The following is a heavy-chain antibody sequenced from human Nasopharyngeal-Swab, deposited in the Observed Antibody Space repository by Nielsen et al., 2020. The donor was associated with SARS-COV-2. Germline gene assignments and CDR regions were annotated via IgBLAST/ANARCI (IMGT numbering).Heavy chain of an antibody. D-gene: IGHD2-15*01. J-gene: IGHJ3*01. CDR2: ISWDSGNI. CDR3: VKDNLLRAFDL. Sequence: SLKISCAASGFTFDDYAIHWVRQAPGRGLEWVSGISWDSGNIDYADSVKGRFTISRDNAKNSLYLQMNSLRAEDTALYYCVKDNLLRAFDLWGQGTMVTVSS. V-gene: IGHV3-9*01. CDR1: GFTFDDYA.